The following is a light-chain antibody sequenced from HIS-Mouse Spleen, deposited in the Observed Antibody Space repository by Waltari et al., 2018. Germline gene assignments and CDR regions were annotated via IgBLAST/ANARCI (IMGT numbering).Light chain of an antibody. Sequence: QSVLTQPPSASGTPGQRVTISCSESSPNIGSNYVYWYQQLPGTAPQLLIYRNNQRPSGVPARFSGSKSGTSASLAISGLRSEDEADYYCAAWDDSLSGRVFGGGTKLTVL. CDR2: RNN. V-gene: IGLV1-47*01. J-gene: IGLJ3*02. CDR3: AAWDDSLSGRV. CDR1: SPNIGSNY.